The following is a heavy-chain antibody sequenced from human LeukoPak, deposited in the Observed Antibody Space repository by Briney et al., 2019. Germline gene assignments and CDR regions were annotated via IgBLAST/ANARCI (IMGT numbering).Heavy chain of an antibody. CDR3: ARGFGGIPAAAGPFDY. V-gene: IGHV4-61*02. CDR2: IYTSGST. CDR1: GGSVSSSSYY. D-gene: IGHD2-2*01. Sequence: SETLSLTCTVSGGSVSSSSYYWSWIRQPAGKGLEWIGRIYTSGSTNYNPSLKSRVTMSVDTSKNQFSLKLSSVTAADTAVYYCARGFGGIPAAAGPFDYWGQGTLVTVSS. J-gene: IGHJ4*02.